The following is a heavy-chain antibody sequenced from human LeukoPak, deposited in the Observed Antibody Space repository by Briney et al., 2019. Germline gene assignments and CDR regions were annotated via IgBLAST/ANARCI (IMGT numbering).Heavy chain of an antibody. D-gene: IGHD3-22*01. CDR2: IRYDGSNK. CDR1: GFTISTYG. J-gene: IGHJ4*02. Sequence: GGSLRLSCAASGFTISTYGMHWVRQAPGKGLEWVAFIRYDGSNKYYADSVKGRFTISRDNSKNTLYLQMNSLRAEDTAVYYCARDSSGVDWYYYDSSGPPSPFDYWGQGTLVTVSS. V-gene: IGHV3-30*02. CDR3: ARDSSGVDWYYYDSSGPPSPFDY.